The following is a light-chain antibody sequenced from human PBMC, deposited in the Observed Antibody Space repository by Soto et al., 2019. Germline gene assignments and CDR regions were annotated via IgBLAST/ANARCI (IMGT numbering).Light chain of an antibody. CDR1: QSLIYSNGKTY. J-gene: IGKJ1*01. Sequence: VLTQSPLSLPVTLGQPASISCRSSQSLIYSNGKTYLNWYQHRPHQVPRRIIYQVSNRDSGVTDRFSGSGSGSGTYFTLKISRVEAEDVGVYYCMEGTPSVGQVTKVDIK. V-gene: IGKV2-30*01. CDR3: MEGTPS. CDR2: QVS.